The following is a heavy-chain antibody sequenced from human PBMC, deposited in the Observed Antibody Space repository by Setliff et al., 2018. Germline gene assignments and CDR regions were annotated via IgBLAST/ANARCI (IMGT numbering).Heavy chain of an antibody. CDR3: VREGVDTRSSTDYRYYMDV. J-gene: IGHJ6*03. D-gene: IGHD5-18*01. V-gene: IGHV1-69*05. Sequence: GASVKVSCKASGDTFRSYGISWVRQAPGQGLEWMGGTIPMFGSTTYAQKFQGRVTIITDESTTTAYMELSSLGSEDTAVYYCVREGVDTRSSTDYRYYMDVWGKGTTVTV. CDR2: TIPMFGST. CDR1: GDTFRSYG.